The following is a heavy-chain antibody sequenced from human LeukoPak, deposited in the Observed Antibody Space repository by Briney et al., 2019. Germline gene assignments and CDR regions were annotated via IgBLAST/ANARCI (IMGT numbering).Heavy chain of an antibody. Sequence: GGSLRLSCAASGFTFSSYAMHWVRQAPGKGLEWVAVISHDGYNKYSADSVKGRFTISRDNSKNTLYLQMNSLRAEDTAVYYCASSRWGRPDYFDYWGQGTLVTVSS. CDR3: ASSRWGRPDYFDY. V-gene: IGHV3-30-3*01. J-gene: IGHJ4*02. CDR2: ISHDGYNK. CDR1: GFTFSSYA. D-gene: IGHD3-16*01.